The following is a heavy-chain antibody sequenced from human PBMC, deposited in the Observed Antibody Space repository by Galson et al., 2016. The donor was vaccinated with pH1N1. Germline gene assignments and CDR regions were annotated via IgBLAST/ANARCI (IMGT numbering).Heavy chain of an antibody. CDR2: IYYSGNT. D-gene: IGHD3-9*01. CDR1: GDFISSGDYF. CDR3: ARVRDYDILTGSSYYFDY. J-gene: IGHJ4*02. V-gene: IGHV4-30-4*08. Sequence: LSLTCAVSGDFISSGDYFWSWIRQPPGKGLEWIGYIYYSGNTFYNPSLKSRVTISLDTSKTQFSLELSSVTATDTAIYYCARVRDYDILTGSSYYFDYWGQGTLVTVSS.